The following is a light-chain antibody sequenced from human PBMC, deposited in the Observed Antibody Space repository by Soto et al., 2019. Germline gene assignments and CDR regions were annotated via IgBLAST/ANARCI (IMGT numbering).Light chain of an antibody. Sequence: EIVLTQSPATLSLSPGERATLSCRASQSVSSYLAWYQQKPGQAPRLLIYDASNRATGIPARFSGSGSGTDLTLTISSLEPEDFAVYYCQQRSNWPPTFGVGTKVEIK. V-gene: IGKV3-11*01. CDR3: QQRSNWPPT. J-gene: IGKJ4*01. CDR2: DAS. CDR1: QSVSSY.